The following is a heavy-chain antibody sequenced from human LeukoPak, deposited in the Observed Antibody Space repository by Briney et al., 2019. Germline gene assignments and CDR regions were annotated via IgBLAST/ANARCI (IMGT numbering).Heavy chain of an antibody. J-gene: IGHJ4*02. CDR1: GGSMSTYY. Sequence: SETQSLTCTVSGGSMSTYYWSWIRQPPGEGLEWIGYIYYSGSTNYNPSLKSRVTISVDTSTNQFSLKLSSVTAADTAMYFCARDRSSGYFFDYWGLGTLVTVSS. V-gene: IGHV4-59*01. CDR3: ARDRSSGYFFDY. D-gene: IGHD6-19*01. CDR2: IYYSGST.